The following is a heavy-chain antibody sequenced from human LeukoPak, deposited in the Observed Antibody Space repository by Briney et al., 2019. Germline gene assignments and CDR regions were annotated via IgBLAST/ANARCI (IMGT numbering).Heavy chain of an antibody. V-gene: IGHV1-2*04. D-gene: IGHD3-3*01. J-gene: IGHJ3*02. CDR2: INPNSGGT. CDR3: ARGHSSYYDFWSGYFVGGGGAFDI. CDR1: GYTFTGYY. Sequence: GASVKVSCKASGYTFTGYYMHWVRQAPGQGLEWMGWINPNSGGTNYAQKFQGWVTMTRDTSISTAYMELSRLRSDDTAVYYCARGHSSYYDFWSGYFVGGGGAFDIWGQGTMVTVSS.